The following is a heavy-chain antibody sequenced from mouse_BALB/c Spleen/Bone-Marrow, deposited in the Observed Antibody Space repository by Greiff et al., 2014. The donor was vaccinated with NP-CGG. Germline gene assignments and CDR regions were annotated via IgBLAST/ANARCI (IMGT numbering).Heavy chain of an antibody. CDR1: GFNIKDTY. CDR3: ARSYGSSPFDY. CDR2: IDPANGNT. J-gene: IGHJ2*01. Sequence: EVQLQESGAELVKPGASVKLSCTASGFNIKDTYMHRVKQRPEQGLEWVGRIDPANGNTKYDPKFQGKATITADTSSNTAYLQLSSLTSEDTAVYYCARSYGSSPFDYWGQGTTLTVSS. D-gene: IGHD1-1*01. V-gene: IGHV14-3*02.